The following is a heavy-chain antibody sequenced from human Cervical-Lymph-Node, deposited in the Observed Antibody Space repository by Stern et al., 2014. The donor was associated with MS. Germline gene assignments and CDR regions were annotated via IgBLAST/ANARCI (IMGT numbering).Heavy chain of an antibody. D-gene: IGHD6-13*01. CDR1: GGTFSSYA. V-gene: IGHV1-69*06. J-gene: IGHJ4*02. CDR3: ARDSGSSWYEGYFDY. CDR2: IIPIFGTA. Sequence: EQLLESGAEVKKPGSSVKVSCKASGGTFSSYAISWVRQAPGQGLEWMGGIIPIFGTADYAQKCQGRVTITADKSTNTVYMKLSSLRSEDTAVYYCARDSGSSWYEGYFDYWGQGTLVTVSS.